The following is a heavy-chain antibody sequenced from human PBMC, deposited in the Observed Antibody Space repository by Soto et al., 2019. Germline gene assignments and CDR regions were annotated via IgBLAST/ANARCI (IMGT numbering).Heavy chain of an antibody. CDR3: ATSPRGYSYGPAYYYYGMDV. CDR1: GYTLTELS. V-gene: IGHV1-24*01. Sequence: ASVKVSCKVSGYTLTELSMHWVRQAPGKGLEWMGGFDPEDGETIYAQKFQGRVTMTEDTSTDTAYMELSSLRSEDTAVYYCATSPRGYSYGPAYYYYGMDVWGQGTTVTVSS. D-gene: IGHD5-18*01. CDR2: FDPEDGET. J-gene: IGHJ6*02.